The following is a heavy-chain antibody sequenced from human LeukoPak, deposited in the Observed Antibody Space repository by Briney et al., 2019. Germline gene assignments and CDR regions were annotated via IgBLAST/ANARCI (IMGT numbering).Heavy chain of an antibody. CDR2: IYYSGST. Sequence: SETLSLTCTVSGGSISSGDYYWSWIRQPPGKGLEWIGYIYYSGSTYYNPSLKSRVTISVDTSKNQFSLKLSSMTAADTAVYYCARGGYSYGSSPWFDPWGQGTLVTVSS. CDR1: GGSISSGDYY. J-gene: IGHJ5*02. CDR3: ARGGYSYGSSPWFDP. D-gene: IGHD5-18*01. V-gene: IGHV4-30-4*08.